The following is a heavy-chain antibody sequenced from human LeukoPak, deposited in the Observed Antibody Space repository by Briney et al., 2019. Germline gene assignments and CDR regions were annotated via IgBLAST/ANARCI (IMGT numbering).Heavy chain of an antibody. CDR2: IGGSGGSK. CDR1: GFTFSSYA. Sequence: GGSLRLSCAASGFTFSSYAMSWVRQAPGKGLEWVSSIGGSGGSKYHADSVKGRFTISRDDSKNTLYLEMDSLRAEDTAVYYCAQQRDTGEAVLDFRGQGTLVTVSS. V-gene: IGHV3-23*01. CDR3: AQQRDTGEAVLDF. J-gene: IGHJ4*02. D-gene: IGHD3-10*01.